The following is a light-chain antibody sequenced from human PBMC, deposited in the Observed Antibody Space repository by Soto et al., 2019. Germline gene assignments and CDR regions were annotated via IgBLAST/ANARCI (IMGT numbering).Light chain of an antibody. Sequence: NVFSQSAGTPSLSPGERATLSCRASQSVSSSYLAWYQQKPGQAPRLLIYGASSRATGIPDRFSGSGSGTDFTLTISRLEPEDFAVYYCQRYGSSPLTFGGGTKV. V-gene: IGKV3-20*01. CDR3: QRYGSSPLT. CDR1: QSVSSSY. CDR2: GAS. J-gene: IGKJ4*01.